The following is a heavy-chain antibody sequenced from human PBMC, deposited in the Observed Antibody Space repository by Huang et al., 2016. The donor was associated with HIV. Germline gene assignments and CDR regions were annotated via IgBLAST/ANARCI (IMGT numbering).Heavy chain of an antibody. J-gene: IGHJ6*02. CDR3: ARLRYVDTANNGMDV. CDR2: IYPGDSKI. Sequence: EVQLVQSGAEVKKPGESLKISCKGSGYSFISYWIGWVRQMPGKGLEWMGIIYPGDSKIRYSPACQGQVTISADKSISTAYLQWSSLKASDTAMYYCARLRYVDTANNGMDVWGQGTTVTVSS. D-gene: IGHD5-18*01. V-gene: IGHV5-51*01. CDR1: GYSFISYW.